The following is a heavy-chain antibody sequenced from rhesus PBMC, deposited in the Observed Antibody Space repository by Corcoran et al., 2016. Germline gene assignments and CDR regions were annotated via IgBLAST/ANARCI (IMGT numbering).Heavy chain of an antibody. CDR1: GFTFSDYY. V-gene: IGHV3S22*01. CDR2: IKNKANDGTA. Sequence: EVQLVESGGGLVQPGGSLRLSCAASGFTFSDYYMSWVRQARGKGPEGVGFIKNKANDGTAEYGASVKGRFTISRDDSKSIASLQMNSLKTEDTAVYYCARDPLTGGIDYWGQGVLVTVSS. CDR3: ARDPLTGGIDY. J-gene: IGHJ4*01. D-gene: IGHD7-45*01.